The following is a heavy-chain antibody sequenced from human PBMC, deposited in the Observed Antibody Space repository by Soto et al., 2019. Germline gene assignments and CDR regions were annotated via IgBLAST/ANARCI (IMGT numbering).Heavy chain of an antibody. J-gene: IGHJ5*02. CDR3: AKGGSAALIAPSGRDNWFDP. CDR2: ITWNGGTI. CDR1: GFAFDDYV. Sequence: PGGSLRLSCAASGFAFDDYVMHWVRQPPGRGLEWVSGITWNGGTIRYVDSVKGQFTISRDNAENSLYLQMNSLRPEDTAVYYCAKGGSAALIAPSGRDNWFDPWGQGTRVTVSS. V-gene: IGHV3-9*01. D-gene: IGHD6-13*01.